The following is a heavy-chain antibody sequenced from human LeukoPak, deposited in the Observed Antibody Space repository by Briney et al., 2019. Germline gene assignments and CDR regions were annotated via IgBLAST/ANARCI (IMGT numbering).Heavy chain of an antibody. V-gene: IGHV3-48*01. CDR3: AREQQLGYYYYYYMDV. J-gene: IGHJ6*03. CDR2: ISSSSSTI. Sequence: GGSLRLSCAASGFTFSSYSMNWVRQAPGKGLEWVSYISSSSSTIYYADSVKGRFTISRDNAKNSLYLQMNSLRAEDTAVYDCAREQQLGYYYYYYMDVWGKGTTVTVSS. D-gene: IGHD6-13*01. CDR1: GFTFSSYS.